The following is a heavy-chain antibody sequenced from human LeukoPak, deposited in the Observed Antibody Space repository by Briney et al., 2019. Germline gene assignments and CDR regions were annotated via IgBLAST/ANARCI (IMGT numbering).Heavy chain of an antibody. CDR1: GYTFTSYD. D-gene: IGHD3-9*01. V-gene: IGHV1-8*01. CDR3: ALVLRYLDWLAHQYYYGMDV. CDR2: MNPNSGNT. J-gene: IGHJ6*02. Sequence: ASVKVSCKASGYTFTSYDINWVRQATGQGLEWMGWMNPNSGNTGYAQKFQGRVTMTRNTSISTAYMELSSLRSEDTAVYYCALVLRYLDWLAHQYYYGMDVWGQGTTVTVSS.